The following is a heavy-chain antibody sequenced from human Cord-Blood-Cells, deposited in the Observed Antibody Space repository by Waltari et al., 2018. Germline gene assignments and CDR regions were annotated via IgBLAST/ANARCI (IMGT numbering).Heavy chain of an antibody. CDR2: IIPIFGTA. D-gene: IGHD2-2*02. CDR1: GGPFSSYA. J-gene: IGHJ3*02. Sequence: QVQLVQSGAEVKKPGSSVKVSCKASGGPFSSYAISWVRQAPRQGLEWMGGIIPIFGTANYAQKFQGRVTITADESTSTAYIELSSLRSEDTAVYYCAREGPGYCSSTSCYNAFDIWGQGTMVTVSS. V-gene: IGHV1-69*01. CDR3: AREGPGYCSSTSCYNAFDI.